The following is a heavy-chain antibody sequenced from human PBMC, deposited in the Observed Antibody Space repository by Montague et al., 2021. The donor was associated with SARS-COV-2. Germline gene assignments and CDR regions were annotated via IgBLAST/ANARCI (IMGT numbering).Heavy chain of an antibody. J-gene: IGHJ4*02. CDR1: GLTFSDYG. CDR3: ARGDAEF. Sequence: SLRLSCAASGLTFSDYGMGWVRQAPGRGLEWVATITPDGSEKDYVDSVKGRFTVSRDNAKNSLFLQMSSLRVEDTAVYYCARGDAEFCGQGTLVTVSS. D-gene: IGHD1-14*01. V-gene: IGHV3-7*03. CDR2: ITPDGSEK.